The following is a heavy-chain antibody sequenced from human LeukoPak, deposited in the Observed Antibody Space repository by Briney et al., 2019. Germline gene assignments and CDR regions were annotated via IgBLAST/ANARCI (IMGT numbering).Heavy chain of an antibody. CDR3: VRDGDTVMPPRYYYHMDV. CDR1: GFTFSDYG. V-gene: IGHV3-30-3*01. Sequence: GGSLRLSCEVSGFTFSDYGMFWVRQAPGKALEWVAVISHDADNEYYGDSVKGRFTISRDNSKNTLSLQMNSVRAEDTAVYYCVRDGDTVMPPRYYYHMDVWGKGTTVTASS. J-gene: IGHJ6*04. CDR2: ISHDADNE. D-gene: IGHD5-18*01.